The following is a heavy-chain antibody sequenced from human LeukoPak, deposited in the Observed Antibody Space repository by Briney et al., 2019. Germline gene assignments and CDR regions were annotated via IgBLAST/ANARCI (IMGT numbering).Heavy chain of an antibody. D-gene: IGHD1-14*01. CDR2: ISSSSSYI. V-gene: IGHV3-21*01. J-gene: IGHJ3*02. CDR1: GFTFSSYS. CDR3: ARDGNDAFDI. Sequence: KAGGSLRLSCAASGFTFSSYSMNWVRQATGKGLEWVSSISSSSSYIYYADSVKGRFTISRDNAKNSLYLQMNSLRAEDTAVYYCARDGNDAFDIWGQGTMVTVSS.